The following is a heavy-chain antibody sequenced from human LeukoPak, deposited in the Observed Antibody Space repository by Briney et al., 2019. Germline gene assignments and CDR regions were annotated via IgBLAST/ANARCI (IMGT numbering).Heavy chain of an antibody. J-gene: IGHJ2*01. Sequence: GGSLRLSCAASGFTFNTYAMSWVRQAPGKGLEWVSAISDSGGNTYYADSVKGRFTISRDNSKNTLYLQMNSLRAEDTAVYYCAKGGGTHYYDSSGYYPEGSFDLWGRGTLVTVSS. D-gene: IGHD3-22*01. V-gene: IGHV3-23*01. CDR3: AKGGGTHYYDSSGYYPEGSFDL. CDR1: GFTFNTYA. CDR2: ISDSGGNT.